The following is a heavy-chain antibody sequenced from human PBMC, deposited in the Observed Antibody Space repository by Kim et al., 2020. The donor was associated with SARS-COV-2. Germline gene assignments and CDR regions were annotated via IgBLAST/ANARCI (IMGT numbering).Heavy chain of an antibody. J-gene: IGHJ3*02. CDR3: ARESSLDAFDI. CDR1: GGSISSSSYY. Sequence: SEILSLTCTVSGGSISSSSYYWGWIRQPPGKGLEWIGSIYYSGSTYYNPSLKSRVTISVDTSKNQFSLKLSSVTAADTAVYYCARESSLDAFDIWGQGTMVTVSS. CDR2: IYYSGST. D-gene: IGHD6-13*01. V-gene: IGHV4-39*02.